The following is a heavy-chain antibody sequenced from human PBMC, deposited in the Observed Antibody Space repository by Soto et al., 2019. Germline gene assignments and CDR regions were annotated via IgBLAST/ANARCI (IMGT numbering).Heavy chain of an antibody. V-gene: IGHV1-2*02. Sequence: QVQLVQSGAEVKKPGASVKVSCRASGYTFTDYYIHWVRQAPGQGLEWMGWINPNSGYTNYGQRFQGMVTMTRGTSINTDYMELNRRPPDDTAVHFCARGTSSSGRNFDYWGQGTLVTVSS. J-gene: IGHJ4*02. CDR1: GYTFTDYY. CDR3: ARGTSSSGRNFDY. CDR2: INPNSGYT. D-gene: IGHD6-6*01.